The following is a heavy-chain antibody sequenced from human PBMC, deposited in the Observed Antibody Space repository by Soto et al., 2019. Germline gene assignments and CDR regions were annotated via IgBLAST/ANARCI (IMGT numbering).Heavy chain of an antibody. CDR1: GGSFSGYY. J-gene: IGHJ6*03. V-gene: IGHV4-34*01. CDR3: ARVVILAHYYYYYMDV. Sequence: SPTLSLTCAVYGGSFSGYYWSWIRQPPGKGLEWIGEINHSGSTNYNPSLKSRVTISVDTSKNQFSLKLSSVTAADTAMYYCARVVILAHYYYYYMDVWGKGTTVTVSS. CDR2: INHSGST.